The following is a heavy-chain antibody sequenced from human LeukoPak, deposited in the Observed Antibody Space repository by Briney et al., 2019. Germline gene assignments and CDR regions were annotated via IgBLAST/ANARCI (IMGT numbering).Heavy chain of an antibody. D-gene: IGHD6-19*01. J-gene: IGHJ4*02. V-gene: IGHV3-23*01. CDR2: ISGSGGST. Sequence: PARSLRLSSAASGFTFSSYAMSWVRQAPGKGLEWVSAISGSGGSTFYADSVKGRFTISRDNSKNTLYLQMNSLRAEDTAVYYCAKDLVGSGCSDYWGQGTLVTVSS. CDR3: AKDLVGSGCSDY. CDR1: GFTFSSYA.